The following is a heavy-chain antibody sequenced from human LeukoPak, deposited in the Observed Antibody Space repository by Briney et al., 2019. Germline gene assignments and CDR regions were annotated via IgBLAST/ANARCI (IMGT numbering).Heavy chain of an antibody. D-gene: IGHD2-2*01. J-gene: IGHJ5*02. V-gene: IGHV1-69*13. CDR3: ARDPDIVVVPAAMMGGGWFDP. Sequence: SVKVSCKASGGTFSSYAISWVRQAPGQGLEWMGGIIPIFGTANYAQKFQGGVTITADESTSTAYMELSSLRSEDTAVYYCARDPDIVVVPAAMMGGGWFDPWGQGTLVTVS. CDR1: GGTFSSYA. CDR2: IIPIFGTA.